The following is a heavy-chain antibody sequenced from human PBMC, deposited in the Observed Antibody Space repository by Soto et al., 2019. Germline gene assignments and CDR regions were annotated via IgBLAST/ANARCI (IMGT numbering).Heavy chain of an antibody. V-gene: IGHV4-34*01. CDR2: INHSGST. CDR3: ARGGDP. CDR1: GGSFSGYY. Sequence: QVQLQQWGAGLLKPSETLSLTCALYGGSFSGYYWTWIRQPPGKGLEWIGEINHSGSTNYNPSLKSRVSISVDTAKNQFSLRLSSVTAADTAVYYCARGGDPWGQGTLVTVSS. J-gene: IGHJ5*02.